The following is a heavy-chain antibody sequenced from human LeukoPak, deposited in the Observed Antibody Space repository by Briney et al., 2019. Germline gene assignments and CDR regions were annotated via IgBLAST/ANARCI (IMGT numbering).Heavy chain of an antibody. J-gene: IGHJ4*02. CDR2: IYHSGST. CDR1: GYSISSGYY. CDR3: ASVLRFLEWSTLTPGFDY. V-gene: IGHV4-38-2*01. Sequence: KPSETLSLTCAVSGYSISSGYYWGWIRQPPGKGLEWIGSIYHSGSTYYNPSLKSRVTISVDTSKNQFSLKLSSVTAADTAVYYCASVLRFLEWSTLTPGFDYWGQGTLVTVSS. D-gene: IGHD3-3*01.